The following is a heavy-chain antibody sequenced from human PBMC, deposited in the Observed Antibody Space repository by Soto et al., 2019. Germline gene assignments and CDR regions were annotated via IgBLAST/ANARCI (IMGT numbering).Heavy chain of an antibody. V-gene: IGHV3-30-3*01. CDR1: GFTFSSYA. Sequence: GGSLRLSCAASGFTFSSYAMHWVRQAPGKGLEWVAVISYDGSNKYYADSVKGRFTISRDNSKNALYLQMNSLRAEDTAVYYCARAIAARPSLSDYWGQGTLVTVSS. D-gene: IGHD6-6*01. CDR2: ISYDGSNK. CDR3: ARAIAARPSLSDY. J-gene: IGHJ4*02.